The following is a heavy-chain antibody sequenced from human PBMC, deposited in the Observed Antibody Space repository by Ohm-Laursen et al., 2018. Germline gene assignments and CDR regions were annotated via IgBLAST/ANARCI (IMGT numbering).Heavy chain of an antibody. CDR3: VRVLSGVAGYPFDP. J-gene: IGHJ5*02. CDR2: ISWNSGSI. D-gene: IGHD6-19*01. CDR1: GFTFDDYA. Sequence: SLRLSCTASGFTFDDYAMHLFRQAPGKGLEWVSGISWNSGSIGYADSAKGRFTCARGNAKNSLYLQMNSLRAEDSDVCYCVRVLSGVAGYPFDPWGQGTLVTVSS. V-gene: IGHV3-9*01.